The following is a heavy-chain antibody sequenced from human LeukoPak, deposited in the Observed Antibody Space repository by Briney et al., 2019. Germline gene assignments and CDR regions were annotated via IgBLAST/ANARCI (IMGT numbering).Heavy chain of an antibody. CDR1: GFTFSSYW. CDR2: ISSSGSTI. D-gene: IGHD3-10*01. Sequence: GGSLRLSCTASGFTFSSYWMNWVRQAPGKGLEWVSYISSSGSTIYYADSVKGRFTISRDNAKNSLYLQMNSLRAEDTAVYYCARDISITTVRGVTFFDYWGQGTLVTVSS. V-gene: IGHV3-48*04. CDR3: ARDISITTVRGVTFFDY. J-gene: IGHJ4*02.